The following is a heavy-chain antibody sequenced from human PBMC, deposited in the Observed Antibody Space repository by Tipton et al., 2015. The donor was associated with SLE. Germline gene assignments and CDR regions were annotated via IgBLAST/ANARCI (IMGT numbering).Heavy chain of an antibody. J-gene: IGHJ4*02. CDR2: ISSSGSTI. CDR1: GFTFSSYE. D-gene: IGHD6-6*01. CDR3: ARISSSRPGY. Sequence: GSLRLSCAASGFTFSSYEMNWVRQAPGKGPEWVSYISSSGSTIYYADSVKGRFTISRDNAKNSLYLQMNSLRAEDTAVYYCARISSSRPGYWGQGTLVTVSS. V-gene: IGHV3-48*03.